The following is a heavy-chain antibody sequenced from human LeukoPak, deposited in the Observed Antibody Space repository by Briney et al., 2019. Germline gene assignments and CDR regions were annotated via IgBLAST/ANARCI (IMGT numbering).Heavy chain of an antibody. J-gene: IGHJ5*02. Sequence: GGSLRLSCAASEFSVGSNYMTWVRQAPGKGLERVSLIYSGGSTYYADSVKGRFTISRDNAKNSLYLQMNSLRAEDTAVYYCARPITMIVVATPYVDPWGQGTLVTVSS. CDR3: ARPITMIVVATPYVDP. V-gene: IGHV3-66*04. CDR1: EFSVGSNY. D-gene: IGHD3-22*01. CDR2: IYSGGST.